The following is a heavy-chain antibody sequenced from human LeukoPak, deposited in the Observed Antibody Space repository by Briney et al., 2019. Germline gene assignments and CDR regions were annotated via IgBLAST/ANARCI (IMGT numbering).Heavy chain of an antibody. V-gene: IGHV4-59*05. Sequence: SETLSLTCTVSGGSISSYYWSWIRQPPGKGLEWIGSIYYSGSTYYNPSLKSRVTISVDTSKNQFSLKLSSVTAADTAVYYCARHFCSSTSCYTSYFDYWGQGTLVTVSS. CDR2: IYYSGST. CDR3: ARHFCSSTSCYTSYFDY. J-gene: IGHJ4*02. CDR1: GGSISSYY. D-gene: IGHD2-2*02.